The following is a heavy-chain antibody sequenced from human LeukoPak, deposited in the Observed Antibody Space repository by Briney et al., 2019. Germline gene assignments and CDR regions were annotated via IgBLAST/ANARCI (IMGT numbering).Heavy chain of an antibody. D-gene: IGHD2-2*02. CDR2: IYYSGST. J-gene: IGHJ4*02. V-gene: IGHV4-59*11. CDR3: ARELAYCSSTSCYTGFDY. Sequence: SETLSLTCTVSGGSISSHYWSWIRQPPGKGLEWIGYIYYSGSTNYNPSLKSRVTISVDTSKNQFSPKLSSVTAADTAVYYCARELAYCSSTSCYTGFDYWGQGTLVTVSS. CDR1: GGSISSHY.